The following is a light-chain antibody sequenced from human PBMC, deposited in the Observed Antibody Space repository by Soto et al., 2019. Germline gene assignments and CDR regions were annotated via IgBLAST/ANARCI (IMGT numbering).Light chain of an antibody. CDR1: QSVSSH. Sequence: EIVLTQSPATLSLSPGERATLSGRASQSVSSHLAWFQQRPGQAPRLLIYDASNRATGIPARFSGRGSGTDFTLTISSLEPEDFAVYYCQQRSSAITFGQGTRLEIK. CDR3: QQRSSAIT. V-gene: IGKV3-11*01. J-gene: IGKJ5*01. CDR2: DAS.